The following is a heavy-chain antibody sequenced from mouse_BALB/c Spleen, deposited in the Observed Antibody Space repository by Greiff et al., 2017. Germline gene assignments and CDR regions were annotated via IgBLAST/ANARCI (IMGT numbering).Heavy chain of an antibody. J-gene: IGHJ4*01. CDR2: ISYSGST. D-gene: IGHD2-2*01. V-gene: IGHV3-2*02. CDR1: GYSITSDYA. CDR3: ARGYDDGDGYAMDY. Sequence: EVQLQQSGPGLVKPSQSLSLTCTVTGYSITSDYAWNWIRQFPGNKLEWMGYISYSGSTSYNPSLKSRISITRDTSKNQFFLQLNSVTTEDTATYYCARGYDDGDGYAMDYWGQGTSVTVSS.